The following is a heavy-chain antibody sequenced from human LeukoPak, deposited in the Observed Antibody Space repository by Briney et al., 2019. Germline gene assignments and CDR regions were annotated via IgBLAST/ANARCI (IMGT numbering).Heavy chain of an antibody. J-gene: IGHJ5*02. CDR2: INHSGST. V-gene: IGHV4-34*01. CDR3: ARGRYCSSTSCYRNWFDP. CDR1: GGSFSGYY. D-gene: IGHD2-2*01. Sequence: SETLSLTCAVYGGSFSGYYWSWVRQPPGKGLEWIGEINHSGSTNYNPSLKSRVTISVDTSKNQFSLKLSSVTAADTAVYYCARGRYCSSTSCYRNWFDPWGQGTLVTVSS.